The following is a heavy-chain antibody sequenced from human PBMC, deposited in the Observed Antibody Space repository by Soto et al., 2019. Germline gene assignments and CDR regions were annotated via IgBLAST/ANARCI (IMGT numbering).Heavy chain of an antibody. Sequence: ASVKVSCKASGYTFTSYYMHWVRQAPGQGLEWMGIINPSGGSTSYAQKFQGRVTMTRDTSTSTVYMELSSLRSEDTAVYYCARGAAAGIYYYYGMDVWGQGTTVTVSS. D-gene: IGHD6-13*01. J-gene: IGHJ6*02. V-gene: IGHV1-46*01. CDR3: ARGAAAGIYYYYGMDV. CDR2: INPSGGST. CDR1: GYTFTSYY.